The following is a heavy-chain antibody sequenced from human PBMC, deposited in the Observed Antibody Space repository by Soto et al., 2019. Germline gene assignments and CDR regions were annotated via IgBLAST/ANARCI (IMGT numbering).Heavy chain of an antibody. J-gene: IGHJ6*02. V-gene: IGHV3-33*01. Sequence: QVQLVESGGGVVQPGRSLRLSCAASGFTFRSYGMHWVRQAPGKGLEWVTVIWFDGSNKYYADSVKGRFTISRDNSKNTLYLQMNSLRAEDTAVYYCARDLGSTTWYSYYYYGMDVWGQGTTVTVSS. D-gene: IGHD6-13*01. CDR2: IWFDGSNK. CDR1: GFTFRSYG. CDR3: ARDLGSTTWYSYYYYGMDV.